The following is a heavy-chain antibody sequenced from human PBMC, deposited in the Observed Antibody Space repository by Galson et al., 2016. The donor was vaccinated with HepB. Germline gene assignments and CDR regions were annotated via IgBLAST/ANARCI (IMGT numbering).Heavy chain of an antibody. CDR3: ARPGGNSVFDY. CDR1: GDPMRSISYF. J-gene: IGHJ4*02. V-gene: IGHV4-39*01. D-gene: IGHD4-23*01. Sequence: SETLSLTCTVSGDPMRSISYFWGWVRQPPGKGLEWLGHIYHSGTTYYNPSLQSRVTMSVDPSKNQLSLKLTSVTASDTAVYFCARPGGNSVFDYWGQGLLVIVSS. CDR2: IYHSGTT.